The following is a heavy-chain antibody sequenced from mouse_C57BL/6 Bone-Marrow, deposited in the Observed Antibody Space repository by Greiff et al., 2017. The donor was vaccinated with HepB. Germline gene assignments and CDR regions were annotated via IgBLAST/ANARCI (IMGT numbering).Heavy chain of an antibody. CDR2: IYPGSGNT. D-gene: IGHD1-1*01. J-gene: IGHJ1*03. V-gene: IGHV1-76*01. Sequence: VHLVESGAELVRPGASVKLSCKASGYTFTDYYINWVKQRPGQGLEWIARIYPGSGNTYYNEKFKGKATLTAEKSSSTAYMQLSSLTSEDSAVYFCAFYYGSSSGYFDVWGTGTTVTVSS. CDR1: GYTFTDYY. CDR3: AFYYGSSSGYFDV.